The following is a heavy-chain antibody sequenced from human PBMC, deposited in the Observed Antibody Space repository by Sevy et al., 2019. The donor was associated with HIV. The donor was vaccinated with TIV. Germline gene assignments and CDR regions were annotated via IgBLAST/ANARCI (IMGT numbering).Heavy chain of an antibody. D-gene: IGHD1-1*01. CDR2: ISYDGSNK. Sequence: VGSLRLSCAASGFTFSSYAMHWVRQAPGKGLEWVAVISYDGSNKYYADSVKGRLTISRDNSKNTLYLQMNSLRAEDTAVYYCARWQMERRGFDYWGQGTLVTVSS. J-gene: IGHJ4*02. CDR1: GFTFSSYA. CDR3: ARWQMERRGFDY. V-gene: IGHV3-30-3*01.